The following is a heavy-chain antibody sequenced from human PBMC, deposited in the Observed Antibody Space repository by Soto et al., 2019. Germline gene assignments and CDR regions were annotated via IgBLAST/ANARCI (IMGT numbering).Heavy chain of an antibody. Sequence: PGESLKISCKGSGYSFTSYWIGWVRQMPGKGLEWMGIIYPGDSDTRYSPSFQGQVTISADKSICTAYLQWSSLKASDTAMYYCARQGPYCGGDCYSVYYGMDVWGQGTTVTVSS. J-gene: IGHJ6*02. V-gene: IGHV5-51*01. CDR1: GYSFTSYW. CDR3: ARQGPYCGGDCYSVYYGMDV. D-gene: IGHD2-21*02. CDR2: IYPGDSDT.